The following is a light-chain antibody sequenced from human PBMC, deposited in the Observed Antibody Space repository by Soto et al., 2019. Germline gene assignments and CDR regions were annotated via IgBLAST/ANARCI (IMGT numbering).Light chain of an antibody. V-gene: IGKV3-20*01. CDR2: DAS. CDR3: QRYGSSPTT. CDR1: QSVGRSY. Sequence: EIVLTQSPGTLSLSPGERATLSCRASQSVGRSYLAWHQQRPGQAPRLLIYDASNRPADIPDRFSDSGAGTEFTLSISRLEPEDFAVYFGQRYGSSPTTFGQGTKGEI. J-gene: IGKJ1*01.